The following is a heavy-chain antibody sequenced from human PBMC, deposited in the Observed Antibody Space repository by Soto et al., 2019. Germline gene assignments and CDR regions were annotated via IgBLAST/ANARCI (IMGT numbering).Heavy chain of an antibody. CDR2: INHSGST. CDR1: GGSFSGYY. V-gene: IGHV4-34*01. Sequence: PSETLSLTCAVYGGSFSGYYWSWIRQPPGKGLEWIGEINHSGSTNYNPSLKSRVTISVDTSKNQFSLTLSSVTAADTAVYYCARRYGGNFDYWGQGTLVTVSS. CDR3: ARRYGGNFDY. J-gene: IGHJ4*02. D-gene: IGHD1-26*01.